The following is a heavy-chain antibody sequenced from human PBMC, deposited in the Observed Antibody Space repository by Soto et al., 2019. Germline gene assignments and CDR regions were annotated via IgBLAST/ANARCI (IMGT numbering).Heavy chain of an antibody. CDR2: ISAHNGNT. Sequence: QVHLVQSGAEVKKSGASVKVSCKGSGYDFTTYGITWVRQAPGQGLEWMAWISAHNGNTDYAQKLQGRVTVTRDTSTSTACMELRSLRSDDTAVYYCARGRDGDYWGQGALVTVSS. CDR1: GYDFTTYG. CDR3: ARGRDGDY. J-gene: IGHJ4*02. V-gene: IGHV1-18*01. D-gene: IGHD6-6*01.